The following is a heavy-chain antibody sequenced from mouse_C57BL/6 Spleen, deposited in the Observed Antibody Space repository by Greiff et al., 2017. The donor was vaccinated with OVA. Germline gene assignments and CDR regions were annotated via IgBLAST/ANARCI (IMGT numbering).Heavy chain of an antibody. Sequence: QVHVKQSGAELVKPGASVKLSCKASGYTFTEYTIHWVKQRSGQGLEWIGWFYPGSGSIKYNEKFKDKATLTADKSSSTVYMELSRLTSEDSAVYFCARHEEGSGTGYYFDYWGQGTTLTVSS. J-gene: IGHJ2*01. CDR3: ARHEEGSGTGYYFDY. V-gene: IGHV1-62-2*01. D-gene: IGHD3-3*01. CDR2: FYPGSGSI. CDR1: GYTFTEYT.